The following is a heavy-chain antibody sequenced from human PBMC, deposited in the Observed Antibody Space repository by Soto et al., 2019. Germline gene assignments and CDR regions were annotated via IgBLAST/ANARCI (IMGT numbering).Heavy chain of an antibody. CDR3: ARDNEQLVFVY. CDR1: GYTFTGYY. Sequence: SSVKVSCKASGYTFTGYYMHWVRQAPGQGLEWMGWINPISGGTNYAQKFQGWVTMTRDTSISTAYMELSSLRSEDTAVYYCARDNEQLVFVYWGQGTLVTVSS. D-gene: IGHD6-13*01. V-gene: IGHV1-2*04. CDR2: INPISGGT. J-gene: IGHJ4*02.